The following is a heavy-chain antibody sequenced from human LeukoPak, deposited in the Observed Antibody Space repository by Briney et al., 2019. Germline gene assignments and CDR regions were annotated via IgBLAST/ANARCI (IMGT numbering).Heavy chain of an antibody. CDR3: ARGVDYYGV. CDR2: IYYSGST. J-gene: IGHJ4*02. V-gene: IGHV4-59*12. Sequence: SETLSLTCTVSGGSISSYYWSWIRQPPGKGLEWIGHIYYSGSTNYNPSLKSRVTISVDTSKNQFSLKLSSVTAADTAVYYCARGVDYYGVWGQGTLVTVSS. CDR1: GGSISSYY. D-gene: IGHD3-10*01.